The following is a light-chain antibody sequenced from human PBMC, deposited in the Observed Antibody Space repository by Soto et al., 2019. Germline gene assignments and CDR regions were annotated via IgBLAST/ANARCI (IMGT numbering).Light chain of an antibody. J-gene: IGLJ2*01. CDR1: RSDVGGYNY. V-gene: IGLV2-11*01. CDR2: DVT. Sequence: QSVLTQPRSVSGSPGQSVTISCTGTRSDVGGYNYVSWYQQHPGKAPKLMIYDVTNRPSGVPDRFSGSKSGNTASLTISGLQAEDEADYYCCSYAGSNTAIFGGGTKLTVL. CDR3: CSYAGSNTAI.